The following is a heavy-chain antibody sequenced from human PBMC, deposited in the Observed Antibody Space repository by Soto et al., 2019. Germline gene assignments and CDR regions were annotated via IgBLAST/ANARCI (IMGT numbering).Heavy chain of an antibody. Sequence: GGSLRLSCSASGFTFSSYAMHWVRQAPGKGLEYVSAISSNGGSTYYADSVKGRFTISRDNSKNTLYLQMSSLRAEDTAVYYCASRHYYDGSGYLDAFDIWGQGTMVTVSS. J-gene: IGHJ3*02. CDR3: ASRHYYDGSGYLDAFDI. D-gene: IGHD3-22*01. CDR2: ISSNGGST. CDR1: GFTFSSYA. V-gene: IGHV3-64D*06.